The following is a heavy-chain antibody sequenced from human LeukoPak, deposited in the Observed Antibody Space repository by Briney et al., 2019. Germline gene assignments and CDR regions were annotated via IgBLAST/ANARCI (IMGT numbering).Heavy chain of an antibody. D-gene: IGHD3-9*01. Sequence: GWSLTLSCAASGFTFSDYYMSWIRQAPGKGLEGVSYISSSGSTIYYADSVKGRFTIYRDNAKNSLYLQTNSLRAEDTAVYHCARDPSFDIVTGYDYWGQGTLVSVSS. CDR2: ISSSGSTI. CDR1: GFTFSDYY. J-gene: IGHJ4*02. V-gene: IGHV3-11*04. CDR3: ARDPSFDIVTGYDY.